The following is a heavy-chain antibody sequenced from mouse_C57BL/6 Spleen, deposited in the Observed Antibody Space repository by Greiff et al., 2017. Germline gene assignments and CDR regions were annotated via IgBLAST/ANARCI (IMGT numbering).Heavy chain of an antibody. CDR2: INPNNGGT. CDR3: ARDIDGSSLFAY. D-gene: IGHD1-1*01. J-gene: IGHJ3*01. CDR1: GYTFTDYY. Sequence: VQLQQSGPELVKPGASVKISCKASGYTFTDYYMNWVKQSHGKSLEWIGDINPNNGGTSYNQKFKGKATLTVDKSSSTAYMELRSLTSEDSAVYYCARDIDGSSLFAYWGQGTLVTVSA. V-gene: IGHV1-26*01.